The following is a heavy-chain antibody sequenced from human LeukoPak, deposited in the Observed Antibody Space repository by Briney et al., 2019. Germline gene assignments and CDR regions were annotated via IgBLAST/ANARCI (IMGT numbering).Heavy chain of an antibody. D-gene: IGHD1-26*01. CDR3: ARGQAVGATTNLDY. J-gene: IGHJ4*02. Sequence: AGGSLRLSCAASGFTFSSYWMHWVRQAPGKGLVWVSRINSDGSSTSYADSVKGRFTISRDNAKNTLYLQMNSLRAEDTAVYYCARGQAVGATTNLDYWGQGTLVTVSS. CDR2: INSDGSST. CDR1: GFTFSSYW. V-gene: IGHV3-74*01.